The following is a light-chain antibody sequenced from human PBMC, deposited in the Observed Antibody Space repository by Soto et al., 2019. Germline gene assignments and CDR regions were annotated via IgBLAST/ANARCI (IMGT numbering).Light chain of an antibody. CDR2: EAS. J-gene: IGKJ5*01. Sequence: DILLSQSPGTLSLSPGESATLLCMASQSVRSYVAWYQQKPGQAPRVLRDEASNRATGSPARFSGSGAGTEFTLTISSLDPEDFAVYFCQQRRNGPLTFGQGTRLDIK. CDR1: QSVRSY. V-gene: IGKV3-11*01. CDR3: QQRRNGPLT.